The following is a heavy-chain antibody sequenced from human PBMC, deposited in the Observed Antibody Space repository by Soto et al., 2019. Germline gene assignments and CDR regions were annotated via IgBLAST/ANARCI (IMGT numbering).Heavy chain of an antibody. CDR3: ASRRYYDSSGYYLFDY. D-gene: IGHD3-22*01. J-gene: IGHJ4*02. Sequence: QVQLQESGPGLVKPSQTLSLTCTVSGGSISSGDYYWSWIRQPPGKGLEWIGYIYYSGSTYYNPSLKSRVTISVDTSKNQFSLKLSSVTAADTAVYYCASRRYYDSSGYYLFDYWGQGTLVTVSS. CDR1: GGSISSGDYY. V-gene: IGHV4-30-4*01. CDR2: IYYSGST.